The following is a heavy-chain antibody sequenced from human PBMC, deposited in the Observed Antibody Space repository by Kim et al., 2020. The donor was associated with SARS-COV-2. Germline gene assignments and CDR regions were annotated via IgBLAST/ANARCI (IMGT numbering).Heavy chain of an antibody. D-gene: IGHD3-3*01. CDR2: ISGSGGST. CDR3: AKERRITIFGVVKGDWFDP. Sequence: GGSLRLSFAASGFTFSSYAMSWVRQAPGKGLEWVSAISGSGGSTYYADSVKGRFTISRDNSKNTLYLQMNSLRAEDTAVYYCAKERRITIFGVVKGDWFDPWGQGTLVTVSS. CDR1: GFTFSSYA. J-gene: IGHJ5*02. V-gene: IGHV3-23*01.